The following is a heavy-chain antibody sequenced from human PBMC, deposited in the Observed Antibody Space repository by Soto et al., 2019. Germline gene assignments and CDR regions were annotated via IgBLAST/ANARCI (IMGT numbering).Heavy chain of an antibody. J-gene: IGHJ3*01. D-gene: IGHD3-16*01. CDR3: ARPGGMANSAFDL. CDR2: VNPDGSGT. Sequence: EVQLVESGGGLVQPGGSLRLSCAASGFTFSGYWMHWVRLVPGKGLVGVSRVNPDGSGTDYADFVEGRFTISRDNARNTVFLQMNSLRVEDTAVYYCARPGGMANSAFDLWGQGTMVTVSS. V-gene: IGHV3-74*01. CDR1: GFTFSGYW.